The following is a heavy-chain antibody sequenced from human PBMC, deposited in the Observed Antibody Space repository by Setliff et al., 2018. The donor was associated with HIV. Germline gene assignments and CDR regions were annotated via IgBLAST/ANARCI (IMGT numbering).Heavy chain of an antibody. J-gene: IGHJ5*02. Sequence: SVKVSCKASGDTFRSHAISWVRQAPGQGLEWMGGIIPIIATTNYAQKFQDRVTITADEFTNTAYMEVSSLRSEDTAVYYCASAGPYCGDDCPYNWLTPWGQGTLVTVSS. CDR2: IIPIIATT. CDR1: GDTFRSHA. D-gene: IGHD2-21*02. CDR3: ASAGPYCGDDCPYNWLTP. V-gene: IGHV1-69*13.